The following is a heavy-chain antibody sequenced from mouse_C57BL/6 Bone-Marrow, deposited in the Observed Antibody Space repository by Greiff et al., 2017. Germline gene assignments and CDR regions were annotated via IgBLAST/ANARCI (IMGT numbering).Heavy chain of an antibody. CDR2: ISYDGSN. D-gene: IGHD2-4*01. J-gene: IGHJ4*01. CDR3: ARGKYDYDGGYAMDY. V-gene: IGHV3-6*01. CDR1: GYSITSGYY. Sequence: DVKLQESGPGLVKPSQSLSLTCSVTGYSITSGYYWNWIRQFPGNKLEWMGYISYDGSNNYNPSLKNRISITRDTSKNQFFLKLNSVTTEDTATYYCARGKYDYDGGYAMDYWGQGTSVTVSS.